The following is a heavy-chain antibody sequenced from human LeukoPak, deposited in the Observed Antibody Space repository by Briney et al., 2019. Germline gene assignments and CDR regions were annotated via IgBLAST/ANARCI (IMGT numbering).Heavy chain of an antibody. Sequence: SGSLSSPSSVAGGSISSSSYYWGGSRAPRGKGLGGIGIIYYSGSTYSNPSLNSLATISVDTSKTQFSLKLSSVTAADTAVYYCARGIRYFDWDKYYFDYWGQGTLVTVSS. CDR3: ARGIRYFDWDKYYFDY. J-gene: IGHJ4*02. CDR2: IYYSGST. D-gene: IGHD3-9*01. V-gene: IGHV4-39*07. CDR1: GGSISSSSYY.